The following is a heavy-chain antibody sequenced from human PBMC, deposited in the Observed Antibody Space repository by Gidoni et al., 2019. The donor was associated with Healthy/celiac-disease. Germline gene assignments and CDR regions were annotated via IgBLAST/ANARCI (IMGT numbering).Heavy chain of an antibody. CDR1: GFTFSSYD. D-gene: IGHD2-2*01. J-gene: IGHJ4*02. Sequence: QVQLVESGGGVVQPGRSLRLSCAASGFTFSSYDMHWVRPAPGKGLQWVAVRSYDGSNKYYADSVKGRFTISRDNSKNTLYLQMNSLRAEDTAVYYCAKDPTGVQPEYCSSTSCLSGPFDYWGQGTLVTVSS. CDR3: AKDPTGVQPEYCSSTSCLSGPFDY. V-gene: IGHV3-30*18. CDR2: RSYDGSNK.